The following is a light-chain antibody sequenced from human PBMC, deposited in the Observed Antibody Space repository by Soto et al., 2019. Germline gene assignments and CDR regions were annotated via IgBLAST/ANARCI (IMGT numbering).Light chain of an antibody. CDR1: SSNIGSNT. V-gene: IGLV1-44*01. Sequence: QSVLTQPPSASGTPGQRVTISCSGSSSNIGSNTVNWYQQLPGTAPKLLIYSNNQRPSGVPDRFSGSKSGTSASLAISGLPSLDVAAYYSAAWDDSLNGVVFGGGTKLTVL. CDR3: AAWDDSLNGVV. J-gene: IGLJ2*01. CDR2: SNN.